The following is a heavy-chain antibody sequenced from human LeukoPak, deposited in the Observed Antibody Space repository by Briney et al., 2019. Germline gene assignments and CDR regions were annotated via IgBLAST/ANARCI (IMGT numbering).Heavy chain of an antibody. Sequence: LTGGSLRLSCAASGFTFSSYAMSWVRQAPGKGLEWVSAISGSGGSTYYADSVKGRFTISRDNSKNTLYLQMSSLRAEDTAVYYCAKHRPDSSGYSYFDYWGQGTLVTVSS. D-gene: IGHD3-22*01. CDR2: ISGSGGST. CDR1: GFTFSSYA. V-gene: IGHV3-23*01. CDR3: AKHRPDSSGYSYFDY. J-gene: IGHJ4*02.